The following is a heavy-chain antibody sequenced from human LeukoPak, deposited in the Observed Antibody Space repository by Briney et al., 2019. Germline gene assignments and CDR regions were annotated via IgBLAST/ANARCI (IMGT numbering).Heavy chain of an antibody. Sequence: GGSLRLSCAASGFTFSSYAMTWVRQAPGKGLEWVSSISGRDHNTYYADSVKGRFTISRDNSKNTLYLRMNSLRAEDTAIYYCAKGGLSRAGLDFWGQGTLVTVSS. D-gene: IGHD5/OR15-5a*01. CDR2: ISGRDHNT. J-gene: IGHJ4*02. CDR1: GFTFSSYA. CDR3: AKGGLSRAGLDF. V-gene: IGHV3-23*01.